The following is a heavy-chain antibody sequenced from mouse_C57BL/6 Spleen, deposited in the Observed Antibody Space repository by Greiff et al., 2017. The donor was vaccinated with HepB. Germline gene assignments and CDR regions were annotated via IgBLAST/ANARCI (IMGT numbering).Heavy chain of an antibody. CDR2: ISSGGSYT. V-gene: IGHV5-6*01. CDR1: GFTFSSYG. D-gene: IGHD1-1*01. Sequence: EVQLVESGGDLVKPGGSLKLSCAASGFTFSSYGMSWVRQTPDKRLEWVATISSGGSYTYYPDSVKGRFTISRDNAKNTLYLQMSSLKSEDTAMYYCARHYGSSHWYFDVWGTGTTVTVSS. J-gene: IGHJ1*03. CDR3: ARHYGSSHWYFDV.